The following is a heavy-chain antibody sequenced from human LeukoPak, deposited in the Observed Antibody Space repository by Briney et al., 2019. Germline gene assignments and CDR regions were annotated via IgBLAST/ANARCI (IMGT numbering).Heavy chain of an antibody. Sequence: GGSLRLSCAASGFTFSSYSVNWVRQAPGKGLEWVSYISSSSSTIYYADSVKSRFTISRDNAKNSLYLQMNSLRAEDTAVYYCARSLVGHSYDPYYFDYWGQGTLVTVSS. CDR1: GFTFSSYS. CDR3: ARSLVGHSYDPYYFDY. J-gene: IGHJ4*02. CDR2: ISSSSSTI. D-gene: IGHD5-18*01. V-gene: IGHV3-48*01.